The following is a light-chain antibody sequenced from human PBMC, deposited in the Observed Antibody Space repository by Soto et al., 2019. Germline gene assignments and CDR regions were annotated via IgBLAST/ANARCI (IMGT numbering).Light chain of an antibody. CDR2: EVS. Sequence: QSALTQPASVSGSPGQSITISCTGTSSDVGGYNYVSWYQQLPGRAPKLMIYEVSNRLSGVSNRFSGSKSGNTASLTISGLQAEDEADYYCTSYTSSITYVFGTGTKVTVL. CDR3: TSYTSSITYV. V-gene: IGLV2-14*01. CDR1: SSDVGGYNY. J-gene: IGLJ1*01.